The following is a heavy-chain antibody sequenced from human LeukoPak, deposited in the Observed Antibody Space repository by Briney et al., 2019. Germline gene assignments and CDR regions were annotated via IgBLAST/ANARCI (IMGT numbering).Heavy chain of an antibody. CDR1: GFTFSSYA. D-gene: IGHD3-16*02. Sequence: GGSLRLSCAASGFTFSSYAMSWVRQAPGKGLEWVSAISGSGGSTYYADSVKGRFTISRDNSKNTLYLQMNSLRAEDTAVYYCATPIYDYVWGSYRYKYDYWGRGTLVTVSS. V-gene: IGHV3-23*01. CDR3: ATPIYDYVWGSYRYKYDY. J-gene: IGHJ4*02. CDR2: ISGSGGST.